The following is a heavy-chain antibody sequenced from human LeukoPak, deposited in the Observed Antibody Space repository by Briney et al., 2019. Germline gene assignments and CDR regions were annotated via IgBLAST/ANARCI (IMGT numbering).Heavy chain of an antibody. D-gene: IGHD3-22*01. Sequence: ASVKVSCKASGYTFTGYYLHWVRQAPGQGLEWMGRINPNSGGTNYAQKFQDRVTMTRDTSISTAYMDLSRLRSDDTAVYYCARGYYDSSGPPRFGPWGQGTLVTVSS. J-gene: IGHJ5*02. CDR3: ARGYYDSSGPPRFGP. V-gene: IGHV1-2*06. CDR2: INPNSGGT. CDR1: GYTFTGYY.